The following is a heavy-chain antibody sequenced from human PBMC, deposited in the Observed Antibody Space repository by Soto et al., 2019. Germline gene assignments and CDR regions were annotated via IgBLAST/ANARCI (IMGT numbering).Heavy chain of an antibody. Sequence: SETLSLTCTVSGGSISSSSYYWGWIRQPPGKGLEWIGSIYYSGSTYYNPSLKSRVTISVDTSKNQFSLKLSSVTAADTAVCYCATPTVVSSYYYYGMDVWGQGTTVT. V-gene: IGHV4-39*01. CDR3: ATPTVVSSYYYYGMDV. CDR1: GGSISSSSYY. D-gene: IGHD4-17*01. CDR2: IYYSGST. J-gene: IGHJ6*02.